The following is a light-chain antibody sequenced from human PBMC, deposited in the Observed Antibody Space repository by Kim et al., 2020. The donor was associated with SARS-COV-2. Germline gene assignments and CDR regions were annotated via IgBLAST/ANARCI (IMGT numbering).Light chain of an antibody. CDR1: QSVSSY. J-gene: IGKJ2*03. Sequence: SPGERATRSCSASQSVSSYLAWYQQKVGQAPRLLMYNASNRATGIPARFSGSGAGTDFTLTISSLEPEDFAVYYCQQRNSWPPSYSFGQGTKLEI. V-gene: IGKV3-11*01. CDR3: QQRNSWPPSYS. CDR2: NAS.